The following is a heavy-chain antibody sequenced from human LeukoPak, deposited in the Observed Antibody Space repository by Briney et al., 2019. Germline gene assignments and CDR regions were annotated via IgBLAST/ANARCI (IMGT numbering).Heavy chain of an antibody. CDR1: GGSFSGYY. D-gene: IGHD3-22*01. J-gene: IGHJ4*02. Sequence: SETLSLTCAVYGGSFSGYYWTWIRQPPGKGQEWIGQISESGDTNYNPPLKSRVTISPYTSKNQFSLTLTSVTAADTAVYFCAGPSGGYYYSFQYWGQGDLVSVSS. CDR2: ISESGDT. CDR3: AGPSGGYYYSFQY. V-gene: IGHV4-34*01.